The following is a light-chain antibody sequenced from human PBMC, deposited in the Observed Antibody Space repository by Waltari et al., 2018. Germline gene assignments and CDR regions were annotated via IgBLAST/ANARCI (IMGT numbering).Light chain of an antibody. CDR3: CSYAGPATFVV. CDR1: SSDVGSYNL. CDR2: EVY. V-gene: IGLV2-23*02. Sequence: QSALTQPASVSGSPGHSITIPCTGMSSDVGSYNLVSVYQQFPVRAPQLIIYEVYRRPSGISDRFSGSKSGNTASLTISGLRAEDEADYYCCSYAGPATFVVFGGGTKLTVL. J-gene: IGLJ2*01.